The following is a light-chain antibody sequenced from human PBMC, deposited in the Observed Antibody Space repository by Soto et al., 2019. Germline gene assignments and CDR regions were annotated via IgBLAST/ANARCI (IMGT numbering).Light chain of an antibody. Sequence: LTPPPSASGTPGQRVSISCSGSGSNKGSNTVNWYHHLPGAAPKLLIYRDNQRPSGVPDRFSGSKSGTSASLAIRGLQSEDEADYYCAAWDDNLDGFVFGTGTKVTVL. CDR3: AAWDDNLDGFV. V-gene: IGLV1-44*01. J-gene: IGLJ1*01. CDR2: RDN. CDR1: GSNKGSNT.